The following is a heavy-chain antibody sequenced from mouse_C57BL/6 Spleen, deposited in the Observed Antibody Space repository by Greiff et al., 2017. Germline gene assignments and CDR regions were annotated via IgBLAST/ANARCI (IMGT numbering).Heavy chain of an antibody. CDR3: ARDGYYDYYAMDY. CDR2: INPSNGGT. CDR1: GYTFTSYW. V-gene: IGHV1-53*01. D-gene: IGHD2-3*01. J-gene: IGHJ4*01. Sequence: QVQLQQPGTELVKPGASVKLSCKASGYTFTSYWMHWVKQRPGQGLEWIGIINPSNGGTNYNEKFKSKATLTVDKSSSTAYMPLSSLTSEDSAVYYCARDGYYDYYAMDYWGQGTSVTVSS.